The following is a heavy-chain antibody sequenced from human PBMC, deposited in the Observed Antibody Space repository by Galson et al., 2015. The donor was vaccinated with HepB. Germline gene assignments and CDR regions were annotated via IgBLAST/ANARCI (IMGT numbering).Heavy chain of an antibody. D-gene: IGHD6-19*01. Sequence: SLRLSCAASGFTFSRHWMTWVRQAPGKGLEWVALISFEGTATYYGDSVKGRFTISRDISKNTLHLQMNSLRPEDSAVYYCAKDWGFTVAGTHWYFDLWGRGTLVTVSS. CDR2: ISFEGTAT. V-gene: IGHV3-30*18. J-gene: IGHJ2*01. CDR3: AKDWGFTVAGTHWYFDL. CDR1: GFTFSRHW.